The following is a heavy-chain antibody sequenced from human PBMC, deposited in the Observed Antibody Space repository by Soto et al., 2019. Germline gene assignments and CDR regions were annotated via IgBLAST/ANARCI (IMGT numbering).Heavy chain of an antibody. CDR1: FSMYS. V-gene: IGHV3-21*06. CDR2: ISSGSDFI. CDR3: TRDQGGSFDSWSDP. J-gene: IGHJ5*02. D-gene: IGHD1-26*01. Sequence: SLRLSCNFSFSMYSMDWVRQAPGKGLEWVASISSGSDFIKYADSVKGRFTISRDNTKNSVSLQMSSLRVEDTAMYYCTRDQGGSFDSWSDPWGRGTLVTVSS.